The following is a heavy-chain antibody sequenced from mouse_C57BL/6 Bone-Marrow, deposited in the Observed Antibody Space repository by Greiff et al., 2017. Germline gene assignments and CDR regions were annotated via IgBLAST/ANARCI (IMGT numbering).Heavy chain of an antibody. J-gene: IGHJ2*01. Sequence: EVKLMESGGGLVQPGGSRKLSCAASGFTFSSFGMHWVRQAPEKGLEWVAYISSGSSTIYYADTVKGRFTISRDNPKNTLFLQMTSLRSEDTAMYYCARRDYYYGSLDYGGQGTTLTVSS. CDR1: GFTFSSFG. CDR3: ARRDYYYGSLDY. V-gene: IGHV5-17*02. D-gene: IGHD1-1*01. CDR2: ISSGSSTI.